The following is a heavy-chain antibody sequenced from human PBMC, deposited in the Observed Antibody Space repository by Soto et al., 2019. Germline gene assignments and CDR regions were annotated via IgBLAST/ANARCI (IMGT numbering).Heavy chain of an antibody. V-gene: IGHV3-15*01. CDR2: IKSRTDGGTT. D-gene: IGHD3-3*01. CDR3: TTDLSISIFGVVTDLGY. Sequence: EVQRVQSGGGLVEPGGSLGLSCAASGFTFFTAWMSWLRLVPGKGLEWVGRIKSRTDGGTTDYAAFVKGRFTISRDDAKKTLYLQINSLQTEDTAVYYCTTDLSISIFGVVTDLGYWGQGTPVTVSS. CDR1: GFTFFTAW. J-gene: IGHJ4*02.